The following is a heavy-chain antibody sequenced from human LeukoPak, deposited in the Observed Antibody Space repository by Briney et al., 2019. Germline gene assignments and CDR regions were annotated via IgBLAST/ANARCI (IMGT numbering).Heavy chain of an antibody. CDR1: GGSISNTRRTYY. V-gene: IGHV4-39*01. D-gene: IGHD2/OR15-2a*01. Sequence: SETLSLTCTVSGGSISNTRRTYYWGWIRRPPGKGLEWIGTIYYSGNTYYNPSLKSRLSIFVDTSKNQFSLKLSSVTAADTGVYYCARQFYDNGPAYDYWGQGTLVTVSS. CDR2: IYYSGNT. CDR3: ARQFYDNGPAYDY. J-gene: IGHJ4*02.